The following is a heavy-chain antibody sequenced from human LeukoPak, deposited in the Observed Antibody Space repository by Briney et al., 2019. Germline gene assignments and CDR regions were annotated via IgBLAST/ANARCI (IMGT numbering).Heavy chain of an antibody. Sequence: GGSLRLSCAASGFTFSNYWMSWVRQAPGKGLEWVANINQDGSERYYGDSVKGRFTISRDNAKNSLYLQMNSLRAEDTAVYYCARDKSYGDSEDYWGQGTLVTVSS. V-gene: IGHV3-7*05. CDR1: GFTFSNYW. CDR2: INQDGSER. D-gene: IGHD4-17*01. J-gene: IGHJ4*02. CDR3: ARDKSYGDSEDY.